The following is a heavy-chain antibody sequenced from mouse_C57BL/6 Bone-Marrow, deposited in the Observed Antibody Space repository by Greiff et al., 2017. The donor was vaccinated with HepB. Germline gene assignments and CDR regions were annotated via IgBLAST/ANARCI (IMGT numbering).Heavy chain of an antibody. Sequence: EVQVVESGPVLVKPGASVKMSCKASGYTFTDYYMNWVTQSHGKSLEWIGVINPYNGGTSYNPKFKGTATLPVDKSSSTAYMELNRLTSEDSAVYYCARPGDYYGSSPYWYFDVWGTGTTVTVAA. V-gene: IGHV1-19*01. D-gene: IGHD1-1*01. CDR2: INPYNGGT. CDR1: GYTFTDYY. J-gene: IGHJ1*03. CDR3: ARPGDYYGSSPYWYFDV.